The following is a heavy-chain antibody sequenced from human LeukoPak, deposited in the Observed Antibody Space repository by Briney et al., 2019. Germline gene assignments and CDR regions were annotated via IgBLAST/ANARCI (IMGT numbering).Heavy chain of an antibody. CDR2: INPNSGGT. V-gene: IGHV1-2*02. D-gene: IGHD2-2*01. Sequence: ASVKVSCKASGYTFTGYYMHWVRQAPGQGLEWMGWINPNSGGTNYAQKFQGRVTMTRDTSISTAYMELSRLRSDDTAVYYCATNPDPVVPAATITPSYPRDYYYYGMDVWGQGTTVTVSS. J-gene: IGHJ6*02. CDR3: ATNPDPVVPAATITPSYPRDYYYYGMDV. CDR1: GYTFTGYY.